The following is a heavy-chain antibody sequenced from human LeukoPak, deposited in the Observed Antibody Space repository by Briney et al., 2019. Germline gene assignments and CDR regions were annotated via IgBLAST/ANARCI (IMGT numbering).Heavy chain of an antibody. V-gene: IGHV1-18*01. D-gene: IGHD6-13*01. Sequence: ASVTLSFTASGYTFTIYGISWVRQAPGQGLEWMGCISAYNGNTNYAQKLQGRVTMTTDTSTSTAYMELRSLRSDDTAVYYCAREGIAAAGFSPSDYWGQGTLVTVSS. CDR2: ISAYNGNT. J-gene: IGHJ4*02. CDR3: AREGIAAAGFSPSDY. CDR1: GYTFTIYG.